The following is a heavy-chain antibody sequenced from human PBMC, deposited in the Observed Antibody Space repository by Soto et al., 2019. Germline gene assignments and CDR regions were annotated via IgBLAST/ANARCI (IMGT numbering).Heavy chain of an antibody. CDR2: IYYSGRT. Sequence: SETLSLTCTVSGGSMRDYFWTWIRQPPGKGLEWIGYIYYSGRTNYNPSLKSRVSISVDTSKNHFSLQLRSVTAADTAVYYCARVGGDDFGDSGGFDYWGQGTLVTVSS. CDR1: GGSMRDYF. D-gene: IGHD4-17*01. J-gene: IGHJ4*02. V-gene: IGHV4-59*01. CDR3: ARVGGDDFGDSGGFDY.